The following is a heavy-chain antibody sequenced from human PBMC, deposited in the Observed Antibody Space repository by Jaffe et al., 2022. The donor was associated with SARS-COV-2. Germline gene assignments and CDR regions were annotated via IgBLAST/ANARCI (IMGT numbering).Heavy chain of an antibody. V-gene: IGHV1-2*06. CDR3: AREWVGATHDTYVFDY. Sequence: QVQLVQSGAEVKKPGASVKVSCKASGYTFTGYYMHWVRQAPGQGLEWMGRINPNSGGTNYAQKFQGRVTMTRDTSISTAYMELSRLRSDDTAVYYCAREWVGATHDTYVFDYWGQGTLVTVSS. CDR1: GYTFTGYY. J-gene: IGHJ4*02. D-gene: IGHD1-26*01. CDR2: INPNSGGT.